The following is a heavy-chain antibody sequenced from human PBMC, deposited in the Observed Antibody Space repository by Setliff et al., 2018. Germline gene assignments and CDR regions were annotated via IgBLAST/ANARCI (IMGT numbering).Heavy chain of an antibody. CDR1: GGSVGSDFSY. V-gene: IGHV4-61*09. D-gene: IGHD3-3*01. CDR3: ARVTGFFYVDA. Sequence: SETLSLTCTVSGGSVGSDFSYWTWIRQPAGKGLEWIGQIYTSWSTNYNPSLQSRVTISLDASKNQFSLRLTSVTAADTAVYYCARVTGFFYVDAWGKGTTVTVLL. CDR2: IYTSWST. J-gene: IGHJ6*03.